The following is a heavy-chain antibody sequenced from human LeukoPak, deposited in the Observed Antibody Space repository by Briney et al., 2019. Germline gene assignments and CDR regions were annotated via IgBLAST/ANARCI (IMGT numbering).Heavy chain of an antibody. V-gene: IGHV1-69*04. CDR1: GGTFSSYA. J-gene: IGHJ5*02. Sequence: SVKVSCKASGGTFSSYAISRVRQAPGQGLEWMGRIIPILGIANYAQKFQGRVTITADKSTSTAYMELSSLRSEDTAVYYCARDADQYYYGSGSLYNWFDPWGQGTLVTVSS. D-gene: IGHD3-10*01. CDR2: IIPILGIA. CDR3: ARDADQYYYGSGSLYNWFDP.